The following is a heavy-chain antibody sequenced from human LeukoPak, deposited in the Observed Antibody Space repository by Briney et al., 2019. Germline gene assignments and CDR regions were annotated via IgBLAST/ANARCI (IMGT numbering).Heavy chain of an antibody. CDR3: ASNEVVVTASHDAFDI. V-gene: IGHV3-74*01. J-gene: IGHJ3*02. Sequence: GGSLRLSCAESRFTFSIYWMHWVRQAPGKGLVWVSRINSDGSSTSYADSVRGRFTISRDNAKNTLYLQMNSLRAEYTAVYYCASNEVVVTASHDAFDIWGQGTMVTVSS. D-gene: IGHD3-22*01. CDR1: RFTFSIYW. CDR2: INSDGSST.